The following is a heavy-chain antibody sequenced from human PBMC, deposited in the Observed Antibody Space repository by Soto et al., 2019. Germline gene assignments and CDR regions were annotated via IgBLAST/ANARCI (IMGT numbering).Heavy chain of an antibody. CDR2: IYPGDSDT. D-gene: IGHD2-21*01. CDR3: ARNASYSTQNYGMDV. CDR1: GYSFTSYW. Sequence: PGDSLKISCKGSGYSFTSYWIGWVRQMPGKGLEWMGIIYPGDSDTRYSPSFQGQVTISADKSISTAYLQWSSLKDSDTAMYYCARNASYSTQNYGMDVWGQGPTVTVS. V-gene: IGHV5-51*01. J-gene: IGHJ6*02.